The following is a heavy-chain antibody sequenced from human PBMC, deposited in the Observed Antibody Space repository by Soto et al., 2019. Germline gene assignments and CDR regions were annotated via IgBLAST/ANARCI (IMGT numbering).Heavy chain of an antibody. CDR3: ARDQGYCSSTSCKNLDY. CDR2: IIPILGIA. V-gene: IGHV1-69*04. Sequence: SVKVSCKASGGTFSSYTISCVRQAPGQGLEWMGRIIPILGIANYAQKFQGRVTITADKSTSTAYMELSSLRSEDTAVYYCARDQGYCSSTSCKNLDYWGQGTLVTVS. J-gene: IGHJ4*02. CDR1: GGTFSSYT. D-gene: IGHD2-2*01.